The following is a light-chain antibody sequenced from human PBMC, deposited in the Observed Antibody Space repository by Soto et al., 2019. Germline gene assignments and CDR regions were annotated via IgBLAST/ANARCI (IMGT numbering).Light chain of an antibody. J-gene: IGKJ4*01. CDR1: QSVDWY. CDR3: QQYKNWPPLT. Sequence: TQSPATLSLSPGDRATPSRRASQSVDWYVAWYQQKPGQAPRLLIYGASTRATGIPHRFSGSGSGTEFTLTISSLQSEDFAVYYCQQYKNWPPLTFAGGTQVDIK. CDR2: GAS. V-gene: IGKV3-15*01.